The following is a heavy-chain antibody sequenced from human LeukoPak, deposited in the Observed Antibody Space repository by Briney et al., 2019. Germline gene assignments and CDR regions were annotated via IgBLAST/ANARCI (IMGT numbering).Heavy chain of an antibody. CDR2: ISGSGGST. Sequence: PGGSLRLSCAASGFTFSSYAMSWVRQAPGKGLEWVSAISGSGGSTYYADSVKGRFTISRDNSKNTLYLQMNSLRAEDTAVYYCAKDAIGYCSSTSCYFYYYYYMDVWGKGTTVTVSS. CDR1: GFTFSSYA. D-gene: IGHD2-2*01. J-gene: IGHJ6*03. V-gene: IGHV3-23*01. CDR3: AKDAIGYCSSTSCYFYYYYYMDV.